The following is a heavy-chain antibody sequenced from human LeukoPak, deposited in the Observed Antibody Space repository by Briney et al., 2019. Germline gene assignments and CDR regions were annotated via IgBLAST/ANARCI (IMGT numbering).Heavy chain of an antibody. CDR3: AKGRTGPFDY. J-gene: IGHJ4*02. V-gene: IGHV4-59*01. CDR2: IYYSGST. CDR1: GGSISSYH. Sequence: SETLSLTCTVSGGSISSYHWSWIRQPPGKGLEWIGYIYYSGSTNYNPSLKSRVTISVDTSKNQFSLKLSSVTAADTAVYYCAKGRTGPFDYWGQGTLLTVSS.